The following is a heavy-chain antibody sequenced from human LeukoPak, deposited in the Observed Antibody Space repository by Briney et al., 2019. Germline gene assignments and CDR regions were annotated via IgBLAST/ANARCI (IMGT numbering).Heavy chain of an antibody. CDR3: ARDGSSGWYSGIV. D-gene: IGHD6-19*01. J-gene: IGHJ4*02. CDR2: ISYDGSNK. Sequence: GGSLRLSCAASGFTFSDYYMSWIRQAPGKGLEWVAVISYDGSNKYYADSVKGRFTISRDNSKNTLYLQMNSLRAEDTAVYYCARDGSSGWYSGIVWGQGTLVTVSS. V-gene: IGHV3-30-3*01. CDR1: GFTFSDYY.